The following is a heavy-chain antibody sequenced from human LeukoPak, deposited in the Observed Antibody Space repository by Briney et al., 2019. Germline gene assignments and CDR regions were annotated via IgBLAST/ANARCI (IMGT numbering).Heavy chain of an antibody. CDR1: GFTFSSYG. CDR3: AKSVQLERRYYYYGMDV. D-gene: IGHD1-1*01. Sequence: GGSLRLSCAASGFTFSSYGMHWVRQAPGKGLEWVAVISYDGSNKYYADSVKGRFTISGDNSKNTLYLQMNSLRAEDTAVYYCAKSVQLERRYYYYGMDVWGQGTTVTVSS. CDR2: ISYDGSNK. V-gene: IGHV3-30*18. J-gene: IGHJ6*02.